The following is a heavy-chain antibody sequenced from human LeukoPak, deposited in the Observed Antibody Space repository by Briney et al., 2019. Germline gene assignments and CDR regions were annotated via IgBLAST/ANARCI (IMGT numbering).Heavy chain of an antibody. Sequence: ASVKVSCKASGYTFTSYAMHWVRQAPGQRLEWMGWVNAGNGNTKYSQKFQGRVTITRDTSASTAYMELSSLRSEDTAVYYCAREWGHLDSSSWTAEYFQHWGQGTLVTVSS. V-gene: IGHV1-3*01. CDR1: GYTFTSYA. CDR2: VNAGNGNT. D-gene: IGHD6-13*01. CDR3: AREWGHLDSSSWTAEYFQH. J-gene: IGHJ1*01.